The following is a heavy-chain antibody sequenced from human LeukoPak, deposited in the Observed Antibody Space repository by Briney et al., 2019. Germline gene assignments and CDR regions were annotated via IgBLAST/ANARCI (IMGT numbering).Heavy chain of an antibody. J-gene: IGHJ4*02. CDR1: GGSFSGYY. Sequence: SEILSLTCAVYGGSFSGYYWSWIRQPPGKGLEWIGEINHSGSTNYNPSLKSRVTISVDTSKNQFSLKLSSVTAADTAVYYCARGVVVAAAGGLDYWGQGTLVTVSS. V-gene: IGHV4-34*01. D-gene: IGHD6-13*01. CDR3: ARGVVVAAAGGLDY. CDR2: INHSGST.